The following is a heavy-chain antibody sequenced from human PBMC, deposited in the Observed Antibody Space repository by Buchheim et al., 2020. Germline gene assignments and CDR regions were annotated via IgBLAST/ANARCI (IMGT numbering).Heavy chain of an antibody. CDR1: GGSISGDNW. D-gene: IGHD6-13*01. CDR2: IYHHGST. CDR3: AKASSAGNYYYGMDV. Sequence: QVQLQESGPGLVKPSGTLSPTCAVSGGSISGDNWWSWVRQTPEKGLEWIGEIYHHGSTNYNPSLESRVTISVDKSKNQFSLKVNSVTAADTAVYYCAKASSAGNYYYGMDVWGQGTT. J-gene: IGHJ6*02. V-gene: IGHV4-4*02.